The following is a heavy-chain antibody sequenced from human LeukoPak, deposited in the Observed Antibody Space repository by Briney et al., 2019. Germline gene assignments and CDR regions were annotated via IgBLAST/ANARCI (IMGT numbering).Heavy chain of an antibody. CDR1: GFTVSSYS. V-gene: IGHV3-30*18. D-gene: IGHD4-17*01. J-gene: IGHJ4*02. CDR2: MSNSGENT. Sequence: GGSLRLSCAASGFTVSSYSMQCVRQTPGKGLEWVGIMSNSGENTFYGEAVKGRFTISRDNSQNTRYLQMNSLRPEETAVYYCAKGGASVTRYVDYWGQGTLVTVSS. CDR3: AKGGASVTRYVDY.